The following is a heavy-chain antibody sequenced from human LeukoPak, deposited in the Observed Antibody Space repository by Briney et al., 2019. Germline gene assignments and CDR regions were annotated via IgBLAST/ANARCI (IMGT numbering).Heavy chain of an antibody. J-gene: IGHJ4*02. CDR2: IYTGTTT. CDR3: VRVASRAFDY. CDR1: GFTFSNYA. V-gene: IGHV3-66*01. Sequence: PGGSLRLSCAASGFTFSNYAMSWVRQAPGKGLEWVSIIYTGTTTYYADSVKGRFTISRDNSKNTLYLQMGSLRAEDTAVYYCVRVASRAFDYWGQGTLVTVSS.